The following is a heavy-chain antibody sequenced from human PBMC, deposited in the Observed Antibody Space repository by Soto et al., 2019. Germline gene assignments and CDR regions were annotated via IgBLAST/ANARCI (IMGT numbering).Heavy chain of an antibody. V-gene: IGHV3-23*01. CDR2: ISASGDIT. CDR3: AKDDFTDRGEDYFDH. J-gene: IGHJ4*02. D-gene: IGHD2-21*01. Sequence: GGSLRLSCAASGFNFRNFAMSWVRQAPGEGLESVSAISASGDITFYADSVKGRFGISRDNSKNTVYLQVNSLRAEDTAVYFCAKDDFTDRGEDYFDHWGPGTLVTVSS. CDR1: GFNFRNFA.